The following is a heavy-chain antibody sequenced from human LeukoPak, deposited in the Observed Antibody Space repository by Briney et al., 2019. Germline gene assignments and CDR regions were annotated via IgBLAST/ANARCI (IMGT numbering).Heavy chain of an antibody. V-gene: IGHV3-30*02. D-gene: IGHD1-14*01. J-gene: IGHJ5*02. CDR3: AKDTTPPKAGFDP. Sequence: GGSLRLYCAASGFTFSSYGIHWVRQAPGKGLEWVAFIRYDGSNKYYADSVKGRFTISRDNSKNTLYLQMNSLRAEDTAVYYCAKDTTPPKAGFDPWGQGTLVTVSS. CDR2: IRYDGSNK. CDR1: GFTFSSYG.